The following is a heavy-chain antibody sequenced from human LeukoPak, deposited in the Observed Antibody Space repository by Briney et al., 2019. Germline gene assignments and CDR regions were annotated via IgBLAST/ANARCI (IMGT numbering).Heavy chain of an antibody. V-gene: IGHV1-2*02. J-gene: IGHJ6*02. CDR3: ARDLGMYSSGGDYYYGMDV. CDR2: INPNSGGT. CDR1: GYTFTGYY. D-gene: IGHD6-19*01. Sequence: ASVKVSCKASGYTFTGYYMHWVRQAPGQGLEWMGWINPNSGGTNYAQKFQGRVTMTRDTSISTAYMELSRLRSDDTAVYYCARDLGMYSSGGDYYYGMDVWGQGTTVIVSS.